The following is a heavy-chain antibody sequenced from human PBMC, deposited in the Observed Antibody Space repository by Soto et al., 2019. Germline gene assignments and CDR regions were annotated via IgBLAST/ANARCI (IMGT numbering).Heavy chain of an antibody. J-gene: IGHJ5*02. D-gene: IGHD2-15*01. CDR1: GYTFTSSG. V-gene: IGHV1-69*01. CDR3: ATYCSGGSCYSRNWFDP. CDR2: IIPIFGTA. Sequence: SSVKVSCKASGYTFTSSGISWVRQAPGQGLEWMGGIIPIFGTANYAQKFQGRVTITADESTSTAYMELSSLRSEDTAVYYCATYCSGGSCYSRNWFDPWGQGTLVTVSS.